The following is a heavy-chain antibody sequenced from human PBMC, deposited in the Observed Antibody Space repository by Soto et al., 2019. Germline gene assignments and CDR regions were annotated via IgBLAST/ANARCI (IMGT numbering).Heavy chain of an antibody. CDR1: GGSFDITSSY. Sequence: PSETLSLTCTVSGGSFDITSSYWAWVRQPPGKGLEWIAYIYYSGSTYHNPSLKSRITISVDTSTNQLSLRLSSVTAADTAVYYCATIPIVGTKPYYFNSWGQGTLVTVSS. D-gene: IGHD1-1*01. J-gene: IGHJ4*02. V-gene: IGHV4-39*01. CDR2: IYYSGST. CDR3: ATIPIVGTKPYYFNS.